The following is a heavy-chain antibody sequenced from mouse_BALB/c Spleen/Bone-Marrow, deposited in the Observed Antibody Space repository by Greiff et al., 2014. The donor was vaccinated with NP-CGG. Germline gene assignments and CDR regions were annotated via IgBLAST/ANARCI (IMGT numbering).Heavy chain of an antibody. V-gene: IGHV14-3*02. CDR1: GFNIKDTY. Sequence: EVQLQQSGTDLVKPGASVKLSCTASGFNIKDTYMHWVKQRPEQGLDWIGRIDPASGNIQYDPKFQGRAAITADTSSNTAYLQLSSLTSEDTAVYYCASLTGTFHYWGQGTPLTVSS. J-gene: IGHJ2*01. CDR3: ASLTGTFHY. CDR2: IDPASGNI. D-gene: IGHD4-1*01.